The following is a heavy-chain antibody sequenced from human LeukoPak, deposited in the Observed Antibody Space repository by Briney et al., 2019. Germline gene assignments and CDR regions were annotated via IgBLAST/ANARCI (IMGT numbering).Heavy chain of an antibody. V-gene: IGHV4-34*01. J-gene: IGHJ6*02. CDR2: INHSGST. D-gene: IGHD3-10*01. CDR1: GGSFSGYY. Sequence: PSETLSLTCAVYGGSFSGYYWSWIRQPPGKGLGWIGEINHSGSTNYNPSLKSRVTISVDTSKNQFSLKLSSVTAAGTAVYYCARGRSYYGSGSPKYRYYYGMDVWGQGTTVTVSS. CDR3: ARGRSYYGSGSPKYRYYYGMDV.